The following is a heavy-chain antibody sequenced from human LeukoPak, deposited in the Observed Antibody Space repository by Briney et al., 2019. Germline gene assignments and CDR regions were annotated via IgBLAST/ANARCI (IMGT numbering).Heavy chain of an antibody. CDR1: GGSISSGSYY. D-gene: IGHD2-2*01. V-gene: IGHV4-61*02. J-gene: IGHJ5*02. CDR3: ARGTTVQQAAMVEPPGCFEP. CDR2: IYTSGST. Sequence: SQTLSLTCTVSGGSISSGSYYWSWIRQPAGKGLEWIGRIYTSGSTNYNPSLKSRVTISVDTSKNQFSLKLSSVTAADTAVYYCARGTTVQQAAMVEPPGCFEPWGQGTLVTVSS.